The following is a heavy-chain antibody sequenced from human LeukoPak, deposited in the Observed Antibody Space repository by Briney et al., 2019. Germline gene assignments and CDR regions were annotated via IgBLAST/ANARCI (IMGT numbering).Heavy chain of an antibody. CDR1: GYTLTSYG. Sequence: GASVKVSCKASGYTLTSYGISWVRQAPGQGLEWMGWISAYNGNTNYAQKLQGRVTMTTDTSTSTAYMELRSLRSDDTAVYYCARDRRITMVQGVYDYWGQGTLVTVSS. CDR2: ISAYNGNT. V-gene: IGHV1-18*01. CDR3: ARDRRITMVQGVYDY. D-gene: IGHD3-10*01. J-gene: IGHJ4*02.